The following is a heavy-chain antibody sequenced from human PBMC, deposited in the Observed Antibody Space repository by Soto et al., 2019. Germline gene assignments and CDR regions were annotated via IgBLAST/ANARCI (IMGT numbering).Heavy chain of an antibody. CDR2: INHSGST. Sequence: EPLSLTCAVYGGSFSGYYWSWIRQPPGKVLEWIGEINHSGSTNYNPSLKSRVTISVDTSKNQFSLKLSSVTAADTAVYYCARQPLSYGDNQGVYYYYGMDVWGQGXTVTVYS. CDR3: ARQPLSYGDNQGVYYYYGMDV. CDR1: GGSFSGYY. J-gene: IGHJ6*02. V-gene: IGHV4-34*01. D-gene: IGHD4-17*01.